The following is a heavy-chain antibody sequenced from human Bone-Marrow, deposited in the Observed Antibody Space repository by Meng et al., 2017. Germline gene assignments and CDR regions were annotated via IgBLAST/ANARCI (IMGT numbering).Heavy chain of an antibody. Sequence: QLVLQGWGPGMGQRSETPSVPCTSSRGSIRPSSFYWGWIRQAPGKGLEWIGTLHDSGSTYYNPSLKSRVTISADTSNSQFSLKLSSVTAADTAVYYCAREWGTLATAADDYWGQGTLVTVSS. V-gene: IGHV4-39*07. CDR1: RGSIRPSSFY. CDR3: AREWGTLATAADDY. D-gene: IGHD6-13*01. J-gene: IGHJ4*02. CDR2: LHDSGST.